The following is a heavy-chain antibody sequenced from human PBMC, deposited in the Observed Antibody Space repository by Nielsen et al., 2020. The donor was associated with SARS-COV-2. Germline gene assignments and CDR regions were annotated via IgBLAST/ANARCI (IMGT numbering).Heavy chain of an antibody. V-gene: IGHV3-7*01. Sequence: GGSLRLSCAASGFTFSSYWMSWVRQAPGKGLEWVANIKQDGSEKYYVDSVKGRFTISRDNAKNSLYLQMNSLRAEDTAVYYCANLYGSGSYLKYFQHWGQGTLVTVSS. CDR1: GFTFSSYW. J-gene: IGHJ1*01. CDR2: IKQDGSEK. D-gene: IGHD3-10*01. CDR3: ANLYGSGSYLKYFQH.